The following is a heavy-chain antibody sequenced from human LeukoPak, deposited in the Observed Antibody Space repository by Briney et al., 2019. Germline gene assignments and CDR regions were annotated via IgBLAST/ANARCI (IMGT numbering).Heavy chain of an antibody. J-gene: IGHJ4*02. CDR3: AKDQTGTYDY. V-gene: IGHV3-23*01. CDR2: IRATDSRP. Sequence: GGSLRLSCAASGFTFKIYAMSWVRQAPGKGLEWVSAIRATDSRPYYADSVKGRFTISRDNSKNTLYLQMDSLRAEDTAVYYCAKDQTGTYDYWGQGTLVTVSS. CDR1: GFTFKIYA. D-gene: IGHD1-7*01.